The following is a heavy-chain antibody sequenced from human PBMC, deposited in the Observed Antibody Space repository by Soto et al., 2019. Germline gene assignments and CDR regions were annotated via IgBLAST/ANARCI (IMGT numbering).Heavy chain of an antibody. D-gene: IGHD3-22*01. CDR1: GFTFISYG. CDR2: ISYDGSNK. Sequence: GGSLRLSCAASGFTFISYGMHWVLQAPCKGLEWVAVISYDGSNKYYADSVKGRFTISRDNSKNTLYLQMNSLRAEDTAVYYCAKDDYDSSEGFDYWGQGTLVTVSS. V-gene: IGHV3-30*18. CDR3: AKDDYDSSEGFDY. J-gene: IGHJ4*02.